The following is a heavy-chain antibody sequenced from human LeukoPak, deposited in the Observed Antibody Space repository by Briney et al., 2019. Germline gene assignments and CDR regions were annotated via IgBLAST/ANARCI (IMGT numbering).Heavy chain of an antibody. Sequence: PGGSLRLSCAASGFTFSSYWMSWVRQAPGKGLEWVANIKQDESEKYYVDSVKARFTISRDNAKNSLYLRMNSLRPEDTAVYYCARGGYYDILTGTNWFDPWGQGTLVTVSS. CDR2: IKQDESEK. CDR1: GFTFSSYW. D-gene: IGHD3-9*01. CDR3: ARGGYYDILTGTNWFDP. V-gene: IGHV3-7*05. J-gene: IGHJ5*02.